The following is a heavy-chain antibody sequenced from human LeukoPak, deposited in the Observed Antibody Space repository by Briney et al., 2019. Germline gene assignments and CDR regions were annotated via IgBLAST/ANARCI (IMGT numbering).Heavy chain of an antibody. CDR2: IRYDGSNK. D-gene: IGHD2-2*01. J-gene: IGHJ4*02. Sequence: GGSLRLSCAASGFTFNNYNMHWVRQAPGKGLERVAFIRYDGSNKYYADSVKGRFTISRDNSKNTLYLQMNSLRAEDTAVYYCARDYCSSTSCYPDYWGQGTLVTVSS. CDR1: GFTFNNYN. CDR3: ARDYCSSTSCYPDY. V-gene: IGHV3-30*02.